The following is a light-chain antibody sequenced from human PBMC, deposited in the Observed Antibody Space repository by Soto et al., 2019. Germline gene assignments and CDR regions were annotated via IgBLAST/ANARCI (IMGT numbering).Light chain of an antibody. Sequence: IQMTQSPSSLSASVGDRVTITCRASQSIRSYLNCYQQKPGKAPNLLIYAASGLQTGVPSRFCGSGSGTDFTLSISSLQREDFATYYCQQSYITPPGTFGQGTKVDIK. V-gene: IGKV1-39*01. CDR2: AAS. CDR3: QQSYITPPGT. J-gene: IGKJ1*01. CDR1: QSIRSY.